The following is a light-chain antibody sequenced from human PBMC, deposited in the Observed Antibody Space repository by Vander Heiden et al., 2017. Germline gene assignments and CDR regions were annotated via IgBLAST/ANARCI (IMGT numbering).Light chain of an antibody. Sequence: QSALTQPASVSGSPVQSITISCTGTSSDVGGYNYVSCYQQHPGKAPKLIISDVTNRPSGVSNRFSGSKSGNTASLTISGLQAEDEADYYCSSYTSSSAYVFGTGTKVTVL. CDR3: SSYTSSSAYV. CDR2: DVT. CDR1: SSDVGGYNY. J-gene: IGLJ1*01. V-gene: IGLV2-14*03.